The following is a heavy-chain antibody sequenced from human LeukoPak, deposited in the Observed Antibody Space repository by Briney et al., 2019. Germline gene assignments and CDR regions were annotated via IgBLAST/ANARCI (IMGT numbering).Heavy chain of an antibody. Sequence: ASVKVSCKASGYTFTDYDFNWVRQAPGQGLLWMGCVNPTSGNTDYDQTFQGRFIITRDTAIKTVYLELNSLRFDDTAVYYCARGRYNWNKGGYYYMDVWGEGTTVTVSS. V-gene: IGHV1-8*03. J-gene: IGHJ6*03. CDR1: GYTFTDYD. D-gene: IGHD1/OR15-1a*01. CDR2: VNPTSGNT. CDR3: ARGRYNWNKGGYYYMDV.